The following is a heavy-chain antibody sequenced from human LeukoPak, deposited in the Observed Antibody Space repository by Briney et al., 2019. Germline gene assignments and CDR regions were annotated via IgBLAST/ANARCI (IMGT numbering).Heavy chain of an antibody. CDR1: GFTFSSYE. CDR2: ISSSGSTI. V-gene: IGHV3-48*03. CDR3: ARGLVPGFLDY. Sequence: GGSLRLSCAASGFTFSSYEMNWVRQAPGKGLEWVSYISSSGSTIYYADSVKGRFTISRDNAKNSLYLQMNSLRAEDTAVYYCARGLVPGFLDYWGQVTPVTVSS. D-gene: IGHD4-11*01. J-gene: IGHJ4*02.